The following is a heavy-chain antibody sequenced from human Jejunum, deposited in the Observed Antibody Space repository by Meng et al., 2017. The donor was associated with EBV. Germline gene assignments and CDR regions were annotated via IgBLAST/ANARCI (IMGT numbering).Heavy chain of an antibody. CDR1: GGSFSDYY. CDR2: IDHSGRT. D-gene: IGHD2-8*02. J-gene: IGHJ4*02. V-gene: IGHV4-34*01. CDR3: ATFNCTVGTCSFDS. Sequence: QAQVQQWGPGPFRPSETLSLTCAVYGGSFSDYYWSWIRQPPGKGLEWIGEIDHSGRTNYNPSLKSRVTLSLLTSKDHFSLRLSSVTAADTAVYYCATFNCTVGTCSFDSWGQGTLVTVSS.